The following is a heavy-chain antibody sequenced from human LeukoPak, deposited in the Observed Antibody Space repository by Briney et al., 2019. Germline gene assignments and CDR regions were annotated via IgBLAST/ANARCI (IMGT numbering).Heavy chain of an antibody. J-gene: IGHJ4*02. D-gene: IGHD3-22*01. CDR3: ARPALSAGADYYDSSGYYSEFCFDY. CDR1: GGSISSYY. Sequence: PSETLSLTCTVSGGSISSYYWSWIRQPPGKGLEWIGYIYYSGSTNYNPSLKSRVTISVDTSKNQFSLKLSSVTAADTAVYYCARPALSAGADYYDSSGYYSEFCFDYWGQGTLVTVSS. V-gene: IGHV4-59*01. CDR2: IYYSGST.